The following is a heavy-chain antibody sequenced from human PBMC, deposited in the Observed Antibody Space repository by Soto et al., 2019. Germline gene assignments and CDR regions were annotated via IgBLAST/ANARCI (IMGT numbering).Heavy chain of an antibody. D-gene: IGHD6-25*01. V-gene: IGHV3-30*18. Sequence: VQLVESGGGVVQPGRSLRLSCAASGFTFSSYGMHWVRQAPGKGLEWVAVISYDGSNKYYADSVKGRFTISRDNSKNPLFLQMNSLRAEDTAVYYCAKDLLRPGRAYGMDVWGQGTTVTVSS. J-gene: IGHJ6*02. CDR2: ISYDGSNK. CDR3: AKDLLRPGRAYGMDV. CDR1: GFTFSSYG.